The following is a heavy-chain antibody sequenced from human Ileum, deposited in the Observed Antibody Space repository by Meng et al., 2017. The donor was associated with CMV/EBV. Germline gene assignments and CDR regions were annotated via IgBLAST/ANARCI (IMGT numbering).Heavy chain of an antibody. CDR3: AHNTPSRFNY. D-gene: IGHD5-18*01. CDR1: GFSLSSGGVG. CDR2: NSWDDDT. V-gene: IGHV2-5*02. J-gene: IGHJ4*02. Sequence: QITLKESGPAVVKPTQTLTLTCTFSGFSLSSGGVGVGWIRQPPGKALEWLALNSWDDDTRYSPSLKTRLTITKDTSKNQVVLTMTNMDPVDTATYYCAHNTPSRFNYWGQGTLVTVSS.